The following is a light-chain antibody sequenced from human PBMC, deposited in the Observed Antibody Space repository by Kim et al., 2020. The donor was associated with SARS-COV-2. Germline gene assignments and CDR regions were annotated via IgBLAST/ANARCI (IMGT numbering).Light chain of an antibody. CDR1: QTVLYNSNNKDY. CDR3: QQYYSTPPS. V-gene: IGKV4-1*01. CDR2: WAS. Sequence: RATLNCKSSQTVLYNSNNKDYLAWYQQKPGQAPKLLIYWASIRESGVSDRFSGSGYETDFTLTISSLQAEDVAVYYCQQYYSTPPSCGQGTKLEI. J-gene: IGKJ2*03.